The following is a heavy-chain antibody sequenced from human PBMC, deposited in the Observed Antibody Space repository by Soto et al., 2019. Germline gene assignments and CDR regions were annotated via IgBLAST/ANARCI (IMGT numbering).Heavy chain of an antibody. CDR2: IKSKTDGGTT. D-gene: IGHD4-17*01. J-gene: IGHJ6*02. CDR1: VFTFSNAW. V-gene: IGHV3-15*01. CDR3: TTEERYGDYLKYYYGMDA. Sequence: PGGALRLSCAASVFTFSNAWMSWVHQAPGKGLEWVGRIKSKTDGGTTVYAAPVKGRFTISRDDSKTTLYLQMNSLKTEDTAVYYCTTEERYGDYLKYYYGMDAWGQGTTVTVSS.